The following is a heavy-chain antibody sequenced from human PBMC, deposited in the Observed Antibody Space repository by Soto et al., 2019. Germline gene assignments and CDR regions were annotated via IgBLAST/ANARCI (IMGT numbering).Heavy chain of an antibody. V-gene: IGHV5-10-1*01. J-gene: IGHJ4*02. CDR3: ARQIYDSDTGPNCQYYFDS. D-gene: IGHD3-22*01. CDR1: GYSFAGYW. CDR2: IDPSDSQT. Sequence: PGESLKISCKGSGYSFAGYWITWVRQKPGKXLEWMGRIDPSDSQTYYSPSFRGHVTISVTKSITTVFLQWSSLRASDTAMYYCARQIYDSDTGPNCQYYFDSWGQGTPVTVSS.